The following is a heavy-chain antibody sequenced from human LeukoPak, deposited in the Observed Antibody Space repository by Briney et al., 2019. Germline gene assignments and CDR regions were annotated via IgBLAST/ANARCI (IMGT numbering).Heavy chain of an antibody. CDR1: GGTFSSYA. V-gene: IGHV1-69*13. CDR2: IIPIFGTA. Sequence: SVKVSCKASGGTFSSYAISWVRQAPGQGLEWMGGIIPIFGTANYAQKFQGRVTITADESTSTAYMELSSLRSEDTAVYYCARGDYYDSSGYYPITDYWGQGTLVTVSS. J-gene: IGHJ4*02. CDR3: ARGDYYDSSGYYPITDY. D-gene: IGHD3-22*01.